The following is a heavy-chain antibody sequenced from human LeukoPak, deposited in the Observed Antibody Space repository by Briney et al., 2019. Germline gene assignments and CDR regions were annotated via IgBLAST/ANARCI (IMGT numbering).Heavy chain of an antibody. V-gene: IGHV3-15*01. CDR2: IKSKTDGGTT. CDR3: TTDLRYSGYDFDY. J-gene: IGHJ4*02. D-gene: IGHD5-12*01. CDR1: GXTFSNAW. Sequence: GGSLRLSCAASGXTFSNAWMSWVRQAPGKGLEWVGRIKSKTDGGTTDYAAPVKGRFTISRDDSKNTLYLQMNSLKTEDTAVYYCTTDLRYSGYDFDYWGQGTLVTVSS.